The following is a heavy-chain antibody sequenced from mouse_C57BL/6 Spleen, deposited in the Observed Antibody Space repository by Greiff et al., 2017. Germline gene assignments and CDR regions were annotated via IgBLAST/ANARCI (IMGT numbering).Heavy chain of an antibody. V-gene: IGHV1-26*01. CDR2: INPNNGGT. CDR3: ARLEDYDGDYYAMDY. D-gene: IGHD2-4*01. J-gene: IGHJ4*01. Sequence: EVKLQQSGPELVKPGASVKISCKASGYTFTDYYMNWVKQSHGKSLEWIGDINPNNGGTSYNQKFKGKATLTVDKSSSTAYMELRSLTSEDSAVYYCARLEDYDGDYYAMDYWGQGTSVTVSS. CDR1: GYTFTDYY.